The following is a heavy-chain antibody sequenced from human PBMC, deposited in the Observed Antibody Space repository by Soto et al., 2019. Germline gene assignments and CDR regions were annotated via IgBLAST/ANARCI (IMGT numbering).Heavy chain of an antibody. CDR3: GAARPGEYYFDX. V-gene: IGHV3-30*03. CDR1: GFTFSSYG. CDR2: ISYDLSNK. J-gene: IGHJ4*02. D-gene: IGHD6-6*01. Sequence: WSLGLSFSASGFTFSSYGIHWVRQAPGKGLEGVAVISYDLSNKYYADSGKGRFHISRDNSKNTLYLQMNSLRAEDTAVYYCGAARPGEYYFDXWGQGTLVTVSX.